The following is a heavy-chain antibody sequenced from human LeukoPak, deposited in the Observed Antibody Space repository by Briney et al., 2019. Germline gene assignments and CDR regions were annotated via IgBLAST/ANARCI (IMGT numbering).Heavy chain of an antibody. CDR2: ISSSSSYI. CDR3: ASFDPYRGIAVAGSGFDY. CDR1: EFTFSSYS. J-gene: IGHJ4*02. Sequence: GGSLRLSCAASEFTFSSYSMNWVRQAPGKGLEWVSSISSSSSYIYYADSVKGRFTISRDNAKNSLYLQMNSLRAEDTAVYYCASFDPYRGIAVAGSGFDYWGQGTLVTVSS. V-gene: IGHV3-21*01. D-gene: IGHD6-19*01.